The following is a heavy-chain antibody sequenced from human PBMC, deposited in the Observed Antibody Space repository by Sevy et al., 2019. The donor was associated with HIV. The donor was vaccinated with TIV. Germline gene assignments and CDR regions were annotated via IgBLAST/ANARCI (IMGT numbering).Heavy chain of an antibody. J-gene: IGHJ4*02. Sequence: GGSLRLSCTASGFNFGDYAMSWVRQAPGKGLEWVGFIRSKAYGGTTEYAASVKGRFTISRDDSKGIAYLQMNSLKTEDTAVYYCTRGGTNWNVEQPLDYWGQGTLVTVSS. CDR3: TRGGTNWNVEQPLDY. CDR1: GFNFGDYA. D-gene: IGHD1-1*01. V-gene: IGHV3-49*04. CDR2: IRSKAYGGTT.